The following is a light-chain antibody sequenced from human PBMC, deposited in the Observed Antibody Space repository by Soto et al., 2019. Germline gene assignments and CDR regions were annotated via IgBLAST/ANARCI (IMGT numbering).Light chain of an antibody. CDR2: AAS. J-gene: IGKJ4*01. Sequence: DIQMTQSPSSVSASVGDRVTITCRASRGLSSYLAWYQQKPGKAPKLLIYAASNLQSGVPSRFSGSGSGTDFTLTISSLQPEDFATYFCLSGHSRPFGGGTKVDIK. V-gene: IGKV1-12*02. CDR3: LSGHSRP. CDR1: RGLSSY.